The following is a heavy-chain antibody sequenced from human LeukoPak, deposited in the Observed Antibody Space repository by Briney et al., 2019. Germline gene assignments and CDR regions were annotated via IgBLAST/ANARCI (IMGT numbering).Heavy chain of an antibody. Sequence: PSETLSLTCTVSGGSISSTSYYWDWVRQAPGKGLEWVSAISGSGGSTYYADSVKGRFTISRDNSKNTLYLQMNSLRAEDTAVYYCAKGQQLVLADFDYWGQGTLVTVSS. D-gene: IGHD6-13*01. V-gene: IGHV3-23*01. J-gene: IGHJ4*02. CDR3: AKGQQLVLADFDY. CDR1: GGSISSTSYY. CDR2: ISGSGGST.